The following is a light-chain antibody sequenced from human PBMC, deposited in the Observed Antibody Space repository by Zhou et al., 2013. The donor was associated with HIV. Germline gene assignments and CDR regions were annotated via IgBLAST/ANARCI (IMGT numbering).Light chain of an antibody. Sequence: EIVLTQSPGTLSLSPGERATLSCRASQSVSSSYLAWYQQKPGQAPRLLIYGASIRATGIPARFSGSASGTEFTLTISILQSEDFAVYYCQHYNNWPITFGQGTRLEI. CDR2: GAS. V-gene: IGKV3D-15*03. CDR3: QHYNNWPIT. J-gene: IGKJ5*01. CDR1: QSVSSSY.